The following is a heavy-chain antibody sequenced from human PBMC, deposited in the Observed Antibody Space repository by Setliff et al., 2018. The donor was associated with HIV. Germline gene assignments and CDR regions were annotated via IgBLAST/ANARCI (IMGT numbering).Heavy chain of an antibody. CDR1: GFAFSDYD. CDR3: AKDPRAAVATICDY. J-gene: IGHJ4*02. D-gene: IGHD5-12*01. CDR2: IGTGGDT. V-gene: IGHV3-13*01. Sequence: GGSLRLSCAASGFAFSDYDFHWVRQVTGEGLEWVSAIGTGGDTYYADSVKGRFTISRDNSKNTLYLQMNSLRAEDTAVYYCAKDPRAAVATICDYWGQGTLVTVSS.